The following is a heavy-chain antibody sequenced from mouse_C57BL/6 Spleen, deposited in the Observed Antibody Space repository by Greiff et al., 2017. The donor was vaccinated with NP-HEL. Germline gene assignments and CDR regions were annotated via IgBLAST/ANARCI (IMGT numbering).Heavy chain of an antibody. CDR3: ARSDYYGSYWYFDV. V-gene: IGHV1-64*01. J-gene: IGHJ1*03. CDR1: GYTFTSYW. D-gene: IGHD1-1*01. Sequence: QVQLQQSGAELVKPGASVKLSCKASGYTFTSYWMHWVKQRPGQGLEWIGMIHPNSGSTNYNEKFKSKATLTVDKSSSTAYMQLSSLTSEDSAVYYCARSDYYGSYWYFDVWGTGTTVTVSS. CDR2: IHPNSGST.